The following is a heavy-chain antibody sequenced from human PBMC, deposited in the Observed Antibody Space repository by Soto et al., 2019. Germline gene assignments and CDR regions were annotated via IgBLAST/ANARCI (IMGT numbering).Heavy chain of an antibody. D-gene: IGHD2-15*01. CDR3: AKDSVYCSGGSCYAVYYFDY. CDR2: ISGSGGST. V-gene: IGHV3-23*01. CDR1: GFTFSSYA. J-gene: IGHJ4*02. Sequence: PGGSLRLSCAASGFTFSSYAMSWVRQAPGKGLEWVSAISGSGGSTYYADSVKGRFTISRDNSKNTLYLQMNSLRAEDTAVYYCAKDSVYCSGGSCYAVYYFDYWGQGTLVTVSS.